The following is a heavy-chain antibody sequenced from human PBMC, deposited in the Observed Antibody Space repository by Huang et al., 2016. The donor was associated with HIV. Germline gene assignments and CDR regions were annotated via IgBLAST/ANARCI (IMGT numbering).Heavy chain of an antibody. V-gene: IGHV3-30*18. CDR1: GFTFSSYG. J-gene: IGHJ4*02. CDR3: AKEDASYADYGALDY. Sequence: QVQLVESGGGAVQPGRSLRLSCAASGFTFSSYGMHWVRQGPGKGLECVALASYYVIKTNYADSVKGRFTISRDNSKNTLYLQMNSLRPEDTAVYYCAKEDASYADYGALDYWGQGTQVTVSS. D-gene: IGHD4-17*01. CDR2: ASYYVIKT.